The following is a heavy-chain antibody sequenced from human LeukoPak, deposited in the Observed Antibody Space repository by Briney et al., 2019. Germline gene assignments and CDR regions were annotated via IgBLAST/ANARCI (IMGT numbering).Heavy chain of an antibody. Sequence: GGSLRLTCAASGFTFSTYGMHWVRQAPGKGLAWVAVIWDDGTNKYYADSVKGRFTISRDNSRNTLYLQMNSLRAEDKAVYYCARAEVPGAIKSGAFDIWGQGTMVTVSS. V-gene: IGHV3-33*01. J-gene: IGHJ3*02. CDR2: IWDDGTNK. CDR1: GFTFSTYG. CDR3: ARAEVPGAIKSGAFDI. D-gene: IGHD2-2*01.